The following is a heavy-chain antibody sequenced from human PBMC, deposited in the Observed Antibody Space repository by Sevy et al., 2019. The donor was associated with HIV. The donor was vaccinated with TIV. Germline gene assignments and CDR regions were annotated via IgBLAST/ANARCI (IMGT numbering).Heavy chain of an antibody. Sequence: GGSLRLSCAASGFTFSSYALHWVRQAPGKGLEWVAVISYDGSNKYYADSVKGRFTISRDNSKNTLYLQMNSLRAEDTAVQYGGRGADGEGEQFCRGEGGRVGVDYWGQGTLVTVSS. J-gene: IGHJ4*02. CDR1: GFTFSSYA. D-gene: IGHD3-3*02. CDR2: ISYDGSNK. CDR3: GRGADGEGEQFCRGEGGRVGVDY. V-gene: IGHV3-30-3*01.